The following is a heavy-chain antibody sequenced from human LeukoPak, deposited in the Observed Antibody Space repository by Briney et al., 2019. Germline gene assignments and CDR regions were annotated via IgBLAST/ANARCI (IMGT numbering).Heavy chain of an antibody. V-gene: IGHV4-59*01. Sequence: SETLSLTCTVSGGSISSYYWNWVRQPPGKGLEWIGYVYYTGSTNYNPSLRSRVTISVDTSKNQFSLKLSSVTAADTAVYYCASLRDGYNSGAFDIWGQGIMVTVSS. CDR3: ASLRDGYNSGAFDI. J-gene: IGHJ3*02. D-gene: IGHD5-24*01. CDR1: GGSISSYY. CDR2: VYYTGST.